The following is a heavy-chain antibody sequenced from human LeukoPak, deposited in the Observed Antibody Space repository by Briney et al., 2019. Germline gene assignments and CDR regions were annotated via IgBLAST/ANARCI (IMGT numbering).Heavy chain of an antibody. CDR1: GYTLTELS. J-gene: IGHJ4*02. CDR3: ATAQTMVRGPRYFDY. CDR2: FDPEDGET. Sequence: ASVKVSCKVSGYTLTELSMHWVRQAPGKGLEWMGGFDPEDGETIYAQKFQGRVTMTEDTSTDTAYMELSSLRSEDTAVYYCATAQTMVRGPRYFDYWGQGTLVTVSS. V-gene: IGHV1-24*01. D-gene: IGHD3-10*01.